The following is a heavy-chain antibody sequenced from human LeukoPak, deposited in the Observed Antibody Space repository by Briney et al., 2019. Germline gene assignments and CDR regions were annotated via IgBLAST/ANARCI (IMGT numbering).Heavy chain of an antibody. CDR2: ISDSGGRT. J-gene: IGHJ4*02. Sequence: GPLRLSCAASGFTFSSYWMGWVRQAPGKGLEWVAGISDSGGRTNYADSVKGRFTISRDNPKNTLYLQMNSLRAEDTAVYFCAKRGVVIRVILVGFHKEAYYFDSWGQGALVTVSS. D-gene: IGHD3-22*01. CDR3: AKRGVVIRVILVGFHKEAYYFDS. CDR1: GFTFSSYW. V-gene: IGHV3-23*01.